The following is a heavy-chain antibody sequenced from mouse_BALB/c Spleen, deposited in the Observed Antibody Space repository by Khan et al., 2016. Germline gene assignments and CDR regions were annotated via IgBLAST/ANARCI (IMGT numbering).Heavy chain of an antibody. V-gene: IGHV9-3*02. CDR3: AKGYRDYFDY. Sequence: QIQLVQSGPELKKPGETVKISCKASGYTFTNYGMNWVKQAPGKGLKWMGWINTNTGEPTYAEEFKGRFAFSLETSASTAYLQINNLKNEDTATXFCAKGYRDYFDYWGQGTTLTVSS. CDR1: GYTFTNYG. D-gene: IGHD2-14*01. CDR2: INTNTGEP. J-gene: IGHJ2*01.